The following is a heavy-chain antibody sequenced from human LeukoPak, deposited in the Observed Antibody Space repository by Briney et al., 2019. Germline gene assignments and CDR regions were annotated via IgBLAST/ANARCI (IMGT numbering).Heavy chain of an antibody. Sequence: ESGPTLVNPTQTLTLTCTFSGFPLSTSGMCVSWIRQPPGKALEWLARIDWDDDKYYSTSLKTRLTISKDTSKNQVVLTMTNMDPVDTATYYCARQRGDYYDSSGYYYYFDYWGQGTLVTVSS. J-gene: IGHJ4*02. CDR2: IDWDDDK. V-gene: IGHV2-70*11. CDR1: GFPLSTSGMC. D-gene: IGHD3-22*01. CDR3: ARQRGDYYDSSGYYYYFDY.